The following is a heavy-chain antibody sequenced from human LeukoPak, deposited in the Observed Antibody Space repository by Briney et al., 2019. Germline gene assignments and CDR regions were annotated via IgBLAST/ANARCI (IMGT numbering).Heavy chain of an antibody. CDR3: ARRTLVSSSWYSAFDI. J-gene: IGHJ3*02. CDR1: GVSISSSNSY. CDR2: IYYSGNT. D-gene: IGHD6-13*01. Sequence: SETLSLTCTVSGVSISSSNSYWGWIRQPPGKGLEWIGSIYYSGNTYYNASLKSQVSISIDTSKNQFSLRLTSVTAADTAVYYCARRTLVSSSWYSAFDIWGQGTMVTVSS. V-gene: IGHV4-39*01.